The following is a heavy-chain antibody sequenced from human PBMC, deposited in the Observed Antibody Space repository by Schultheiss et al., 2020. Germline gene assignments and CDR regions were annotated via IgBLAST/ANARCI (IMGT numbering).Heavy chain of an antibody. CDR3: ARGQSSLGY. Sequence: ASVKVSCKASGGTFSSYAISWVRQAPGQGLEWMGIINPSGGSTSYAQKFQGRVTMTRDTSTSTVYMELSSLRSEDTAVYYCARGQSSLGYWGQGTLVNV. CDR1: GGTFSSYA. V-gene: IGHV1-46*01. D-gene: IGHD6-6*01. J-gene: IGHJ4*02. CDR2: INPSGGST.